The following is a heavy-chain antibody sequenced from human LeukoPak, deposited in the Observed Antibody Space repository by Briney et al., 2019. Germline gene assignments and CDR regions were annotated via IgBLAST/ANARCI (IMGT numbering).Heavy chain of an antibody. V-gene: IGHV1-18*01. CDR3: ARGFGRYCSSTSCHRWFDP. CDR2: ISAYNGNT. Sequence: ASVKVSCTASGYTFTSYGISWVRQAPGQGLEWMGWISAYNGNTNYAQKLQGRVTMTTDTSTSTAYMELRSLRSDDTAVYYCARGFGRYCSSTSCHRWFDPWGQGTLVTVSS. CDR1: GYTFTSYG. D-gene: IGHD2-2*02. J-gene: IGHJ5*02.